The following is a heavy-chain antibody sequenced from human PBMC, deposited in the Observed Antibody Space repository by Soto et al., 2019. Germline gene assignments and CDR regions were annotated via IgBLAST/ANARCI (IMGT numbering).Heavy chain of an antibody. CDR3: ARDGGCRDGYTVGCNWFDP. CDR1: GFTFSSYA. Sequence: GGSLRLSCAASGFTFSSYAMSWVRQAPGKGLEWVSAISGSGGSTYYADSVKGRFTISRDNSKNTLYLQMNSLRAEDTAVYYCARDGGCRDGYTVGCNWFDPWGQGTLVTVSA. D-gene: IGHD5-12*01. J-gene: IGHJ5*02. CDR2: ISGSGGST. V-gene: IGHV3-23*01.